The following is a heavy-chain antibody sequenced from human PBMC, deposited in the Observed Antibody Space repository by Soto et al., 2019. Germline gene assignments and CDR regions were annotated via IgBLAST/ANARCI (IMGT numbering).Heavy chain of an antibody. CDR1: VFTFCDYS. D-gene: IGHD2-21*01. V-gene: IGHV3-9*01. CDR2: ISWNSGSI. Sequence: SXRLSCAASVFTFCDYSIDLFRQAPGKGLELVAGISWNSGSIAYADSVKGRFTVSRYNAKKSLSLQMSSLRAEKTALYYCVKDINKRDITSCDDWHIWGQGTMV. CDR3: VKDINKRDITSCDDWHI. J-gene: IGHJ3*02.